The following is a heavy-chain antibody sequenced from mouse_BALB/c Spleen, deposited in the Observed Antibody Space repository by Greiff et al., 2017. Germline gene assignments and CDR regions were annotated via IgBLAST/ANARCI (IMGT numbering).Heavy chain of an antibody. CDR2: INPYNGAT. J-gene: IGHJ4*01. D-gene: IGHD2-1*01. Sequence: VQLQQSGPELVKPGASVKISCKASGYSFTGYYMHWVKQSHVKSLEWIGRINPYNGATSYNQNFKDKASLTVDKSSSTAYMELHSLTSEDSAVYYCARMRGNYDYYAMDYWGQGTSVTVSS. CDR3: ARMRGNYDYYAMDY. V-gene: IGHV1-26*01. CDR1: GYSFTGYY.